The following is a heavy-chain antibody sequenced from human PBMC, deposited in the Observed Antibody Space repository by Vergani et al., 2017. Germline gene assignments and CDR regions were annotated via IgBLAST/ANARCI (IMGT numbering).Heavy chain of an antibody. J-gene: IGHJ5*02. CDR2: IYYSGST. CDR3: ARNSSVEWVANMGSIDP. D-gene: IGHD3-3*01. Sequence: QLQLQESGPGLVKPSATLSLTCSVSGASIRSSHYYWGWIRQPPGKGLEWIAIIYYSGSTYYNPSLKSRVTISIDTSKNPFSLKLSSVTAADTAVYFCARNSSVEWVANMGSIDPWGQGILVTVSS. V-gene: IGHV4-39*01. CDR1: GASIRSSHYY.